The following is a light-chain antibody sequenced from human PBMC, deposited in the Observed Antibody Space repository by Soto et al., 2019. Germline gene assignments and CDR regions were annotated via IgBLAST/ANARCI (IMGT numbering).Light chain of an antibody. V-gene: IGKV3-20*01. Sequence: EIVLTQSPGTLSLSPGERATLSCRASQSVSSNYLAWYQQKPGQAPRLLIYGVSTRATGIPDRFSASGSGTDFTLTISRLEPEDSAVYYCQQYGSSPTWTFGQGTKVDIK. CDR2: GVS. J-gene: IGKJ1*01. CDR1: QSVSSNY. CDR3: QQYGSSPTWT.